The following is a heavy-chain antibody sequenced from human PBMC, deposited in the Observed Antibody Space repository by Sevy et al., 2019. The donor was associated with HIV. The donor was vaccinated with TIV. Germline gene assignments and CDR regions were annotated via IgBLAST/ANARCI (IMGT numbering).Heavy chain of an antibody. V-gene: IGHV3-23*01. CDR2: ISGSGGST. D-gene: IGHD6-19*01. Sequence: GGSLRLSCAASGFTFSSYAMSWVRQAPGKGLEWVSAISGSGGSTYYADSVKGRFTISRDNSKNTLYLQMNSLRAEDTAVYYCAKWSSGQWLGGDAFDIWVQGTMVTVS. CDR3: AKWSSGQWLGGDAFDI. J-gene: IGHJ3*02. CDR1: GFTFSSYA.